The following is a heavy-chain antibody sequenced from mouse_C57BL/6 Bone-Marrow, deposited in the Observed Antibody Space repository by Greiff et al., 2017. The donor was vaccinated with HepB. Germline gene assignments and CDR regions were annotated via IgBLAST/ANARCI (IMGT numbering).Heavy chain of an antibody. D-gene: IGHD4-1*01. V-gene: IGHV1-81*01. CDR3: ARWDYVDY. CDR1: GYTFTSYG. CDR2: IYPRSGNT. J-gene: IGHJ2*01. Sequence: VKLQESGAELARPGASVKLSCKASGYTFTSYGISWVKQRTGQGLEWIGEIYPRSGNTYYNEKFKGKATLTADKSSSTAYMELRSLTSEDSAVYYCARWDYVDYWGQGTTLTVSS.